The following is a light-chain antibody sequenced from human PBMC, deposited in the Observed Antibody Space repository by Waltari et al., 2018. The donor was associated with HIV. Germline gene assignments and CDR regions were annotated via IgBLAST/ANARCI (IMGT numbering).Light chain of an antibody. Sequence: QSVLTQPSSASGTPGQTVTIFCSGTSSNVGASIFNWYQQLPGTAPKLLIYNNDQRPSGVPDRFSGSKSGTSASLAVSGLQPEDEADYYCATWDDNLNGLLFGGRTKLTVL. CDR1: SSNVGASI. V-gene: IGLV1-44*01. CDR3: ATWDDNLNGLL. J-gene: IGLJ2*01. CDR2: NND.